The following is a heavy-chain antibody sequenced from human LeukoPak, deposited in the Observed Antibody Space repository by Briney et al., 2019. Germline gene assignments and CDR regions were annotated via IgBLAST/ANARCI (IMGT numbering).Heavy chain of an antibody. Sequence: GGSLRLSCVASGFTFSSYSMNCVRQAPGKGLEWVSYISSASYTTYYAESVKGRFTISRDNAKNSLFLQMNSLGDEDTAVYYCVRDSGSAGYTFSDWGQGTLVAVS. J-gene: IGHJ4*02. D-gene: IGHD5-24*01. V-gene: IGHV3-48*02. CDR2: ISSASYTT. CDR1: GFTFSSYS. CDR3: VRDSGSAGYTFSD.